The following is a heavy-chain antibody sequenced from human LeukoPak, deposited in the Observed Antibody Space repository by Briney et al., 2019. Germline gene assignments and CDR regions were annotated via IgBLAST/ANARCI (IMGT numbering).Heavy chain of an antibody. J-gene: IGHJ4*02. CDR3: AKGRVRQFDPFDY. CDR1: GFSSSSYG. CDR2: IRSDGSNK. V-gene: IGHV3-30*02. D-gene: IGHD1-1*01. Sequence: GGSLRLSCAGSGFSSSSYGMHWVRQAPGKGLEWMAFIRSDGSNKYYADSVKGRFTISRDNSKNTLYLQMNSLRADDTAVYYCAKGRVRQFDPFDYWGQGTLVTVSS.